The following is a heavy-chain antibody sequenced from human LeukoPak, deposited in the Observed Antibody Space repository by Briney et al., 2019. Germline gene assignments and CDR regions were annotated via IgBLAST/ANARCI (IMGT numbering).Heavy chain of an antibody. CDR1: GFTFDDYN. CDR2: ITWDGETT. Sequence: PGGSLRLSCAASGFTFDDYNMHWVRQPPGKDLEWLPLITWDGETTYYADSVKGRFTISRDNDKNSLYLQMTSLTSEDTALYYCAKDFSGSYSAIGHWGQGTLVTVSS. CDR3: AKDFSGSYSAIGH. V-gene: IGHV3-43*01. J-gene: IGHJ4*02. D-gene: IGHD1-26*01.